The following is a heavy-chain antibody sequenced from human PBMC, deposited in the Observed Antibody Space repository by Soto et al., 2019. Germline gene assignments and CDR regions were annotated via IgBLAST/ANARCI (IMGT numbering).Heavy chain of an antibody. CDR1: GGSISSSSYY. CDR2: IYYSGST. CDR3: ARLVVVVPAAREWFDP. V-gene: IGHV4-39*01. D-gene: IGHD2-2*01. J-gene: IGHJ5*02. Sequence: QLQLQESGPGLVKPSETLSLTCTVSGGSISSSSYYWGWIRQPPGKGLEWIGSIYYSGSTYYNPSLKSLVTISVDTSHTQFSLQLSFLNSANTAVYSSARLVVVVPAAREWFDPWGNGTLGTVSS.